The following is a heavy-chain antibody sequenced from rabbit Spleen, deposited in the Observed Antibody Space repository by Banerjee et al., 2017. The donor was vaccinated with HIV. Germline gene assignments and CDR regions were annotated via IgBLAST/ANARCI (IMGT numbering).Heavy chain of an antibody. D-gene: IGHD2-1*01. V-gene: IGHV1S40*01. CDR1: GFSFSSSYY. Sequence: QSLEESGGDMVKPGASLTLTCTASGFSFSSSYYLCWVRQAPGKGLEWIGCIYPDGSGSTAYASWAKGRFTISKTSSTTVTLQMTSLTAADTATYFCARGSAAMTMVITGYYLNLWGPGTLVTVS. CDR2: IYPDGSGST. CDR3: ARGSAAMTMVITGYYLNL. J-gene: IGHJ4*01.